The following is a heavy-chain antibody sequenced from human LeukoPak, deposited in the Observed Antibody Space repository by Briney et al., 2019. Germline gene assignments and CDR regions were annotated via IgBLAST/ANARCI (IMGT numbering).Heavy chain of an antibody. CDR1: GGSLSTYY. Sequence: PSETLSLTCTVSGGSLSTYYWTWIRQPPGKGLEWIGYISYSGSTNYNPSLMSRVTFSVDTSKRQFSLKLSSVSAADSAVYYCARAQLSLVVDFGMDVWGQGTTVSVSS. V-gene: IGHV4-59*01. D-gene: IGHD2-2*01. CDR2: ISYSGST. CDR3: ARAQLSLVVDFGMDV. J-gene: IGHJ6*02.